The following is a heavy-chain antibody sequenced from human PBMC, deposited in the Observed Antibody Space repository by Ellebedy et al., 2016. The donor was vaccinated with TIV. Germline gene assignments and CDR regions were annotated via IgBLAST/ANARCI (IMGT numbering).Heavy chain of an antibody. D-gene: IGHD3-22*01. J-gene: IGHJ5*02. Sequence: ASVKVSCXASGYTFTSYYMHWVRQAPGKGLEWMGGFDPEDGETIYAQKFQGRVTMTEDTSTDTAYMELSSLRSEDTAVYYCATRGSYYYDNWFDPWGQGTLVTVSS. CDR2: FDPEDGET. V-gene: IGHV1-24*01. CDR3: ATRGSYYYDNWFDP. CDR1: GYTFTSYY.